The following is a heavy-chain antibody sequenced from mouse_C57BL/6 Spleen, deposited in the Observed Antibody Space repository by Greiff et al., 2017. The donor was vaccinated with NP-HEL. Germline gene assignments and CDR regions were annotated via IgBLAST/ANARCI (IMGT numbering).Heavy chain of an antibody. J-gene: IGHJ2*01. CDR3: ARPDYGNYVGFDY. CDR2: ISGGGGNT. D-gene: IGHD2-1*01. Sequence: DVMLVESGGGLVKPGGSLKLSCAASGFTFSSYTMSWVRQTPEKRLEWIATISGGGGNTYYPDSVKGRFTISRDNSKNTLYLQMSSLRSEDTAVYYCARPDYGNYVGFDYWGQGTTLTVSS. CDR1: GFTFSSYT. V-gene: IGHV5-9*01.